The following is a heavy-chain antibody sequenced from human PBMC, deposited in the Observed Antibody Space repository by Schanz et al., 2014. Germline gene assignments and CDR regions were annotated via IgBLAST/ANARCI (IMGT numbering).Heavy chain of an antibody. J-gene: IGHJ6*02. Sequence: EGQLLESGGHLVQPGGSLRLSCVASGFTFSTYAMSWVRQAPGKGPEWVSSLTGSGGGTYYADSVRGRFAISRDNSMNTVYLQMNSLRSDDAAVYYCARAQGVIRLYYGVDVWGQGTTVTVSS. CDR3: ARAQGVIRLYYGVDV. CDR2: LTGSGGGT. V-gene: IGHV3-23*01. D-gene: IGHD3-10*01. CDR1: GFTFSTYA.